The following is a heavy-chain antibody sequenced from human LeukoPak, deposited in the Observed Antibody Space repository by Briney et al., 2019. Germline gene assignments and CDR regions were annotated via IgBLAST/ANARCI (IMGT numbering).Heavy chain of an antibody. Sequence: SQTLSLTCAISGDSVSSNSAAWNWIRQSPSRGLEWLGRTYYRSKWYNAYAVSVKSRITINPDTSKNQFSLQLNSVTPEDTAVYYCAREHRDIAAPGYFDYWGQGTLVTVSS. CDR2: TYYRSKWYN. V-gene: IGHV6-1*01. CDR1: GDSVSSNSAA. D-gene: IGHD6-13*01. J-gene: IGHJ4*02. CDR3: AREHRDIAAPGYFDY.